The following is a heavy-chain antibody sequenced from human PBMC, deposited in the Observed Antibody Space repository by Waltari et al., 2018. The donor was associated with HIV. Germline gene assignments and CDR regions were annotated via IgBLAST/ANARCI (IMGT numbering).Heavy chain of an antibody. J-gene: IGHJ4*02. CDR1: GFTVSSNY. CDR2: IYSGAST. CDR3: AKGGTMVRGVPPDPPDY. V-gene: IGHV3-53*01. D-gene: IGHD3-10*01. Sequence: EVQLVESGGGLIQPGGSLRLSCAASGFTVSSNYMSWVRQAPGKGLEWVSVIYSGASTYYADSVKGRFTISRDNSKNTLYLQMNSLRAEDTAVYYCAKGGTMVRGVPPDPPDYWGQGTLVTVSS.